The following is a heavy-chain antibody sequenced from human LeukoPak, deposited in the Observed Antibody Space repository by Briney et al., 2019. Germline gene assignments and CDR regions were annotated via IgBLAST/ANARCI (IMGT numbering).Heavy chain of an antibody. V-gene: IGHV3-66*04. CDR1: GFIVSSNY. J-gene: IGHJ3*02. CDR3: ARQVVPALDAFDI. CDR2: IYSDDTT. Sequence: QPGGSLRLSCAASGFIVSSNYMTWVRQAPGKGLEWVSVIYSDDTTYYADSVKGRFTISRDNSKNTLYLQMNSLRAEDTAVYYCARQVVPALDAFDIWGQGTMVTVSS. D-gene: IGHD2-2*01.